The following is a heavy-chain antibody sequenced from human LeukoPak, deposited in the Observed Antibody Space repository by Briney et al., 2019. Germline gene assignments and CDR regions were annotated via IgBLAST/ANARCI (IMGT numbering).Heavy chain of an antibody. V-gene: IGHV1-46*01. J-gene: IGHJ5*02. CDR3: ARALITMIVES. Sequence: ASVKVSCEASGYTFTSYYMHWVRQAPGQGLEWMGLINHSGGSTSYAQKFQGRVTMTRDTSTSTVYMELSSLRSEDTAVYYCARALITMIVESWGQGTLVTVSS. CDR1: GYTFTSYY. D-gene: IGHD3-22*01. CDR2: INHSGGST.